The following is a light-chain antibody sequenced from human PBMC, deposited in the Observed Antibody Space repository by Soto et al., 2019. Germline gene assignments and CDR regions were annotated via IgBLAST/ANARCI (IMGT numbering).Light chain of an antibody. V-gene: IGLV2-8*01. J-gene: IGLJ1*01. CDR3: NSYVGSDVFV. Sequence: QSALTQPPSASGSPGQSVTISCTGTSSDVGKYDYVSWFQHHPGKAPKLIIYEVSKRPSGVPDRFSGSKSGSTASLTVSGLQTEDEADYYCNSYVGSDVFVFGTGTKVTVL. CDR1: SSDVGKYDY. CDR2: EVS.